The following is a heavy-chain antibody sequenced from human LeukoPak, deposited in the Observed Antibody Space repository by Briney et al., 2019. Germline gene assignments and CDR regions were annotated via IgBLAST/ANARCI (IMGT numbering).Heavy chain of an antibody. V-gene: IGHV3-23*01. D-gene: IGHD6-19*01. Sequence: GSLRLSCAASGFTFSSYVMSWVRQAPGKGLDWVSSIGSGGDNRYYADSVKGRFTISRDNSENTLYLQMNSLRAEDTAVYYCAKVGAVAGASAWGQGTLVTVSS. CDR2: IGSGGDNR. CDR1: GFTFSSYV. J-gene: IGHJ4*02. CDR3: AKVGAVAGASA.